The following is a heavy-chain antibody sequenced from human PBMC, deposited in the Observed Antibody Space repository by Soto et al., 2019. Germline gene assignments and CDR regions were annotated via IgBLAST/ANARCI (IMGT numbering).Heavy chain of an antibody. J-gene: IGHJ4*02. CDR1: GTSFGTYY. Sequence: QVRLQESGPGLVKPSETLSLTCAVSGTSFGTYYWSWIRQPPGKGLEWIGYIFYSGHLKYNPSLKGRLTITVGPPKNQISLRLTSVTAAGTAVYYCAREGGGYRFDYWGQGALVTVSS. CDR2: IFYSGHL. D-gene: IGHD1-26*01. V-gene: IGHV4-59*01. CDR3: AREGGGYRFDY.